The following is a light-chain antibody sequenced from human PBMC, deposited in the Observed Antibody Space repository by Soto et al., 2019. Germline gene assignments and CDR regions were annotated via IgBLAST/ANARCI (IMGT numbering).Light chain of an antibody. CDR3: MQSTQLPPT. V-gene: IGKV2D-29*02. CDR1: HSLLHITGETF. Sequence: DVVMTQTPLSLSVAPGQPASLSCTSSHSLLHITGETFLFWYLQKPGQSPQLLIYEVSTRVSGVPDRFSGSGSGTDFTLEISRVETDDVGIYYCMQSTQLPPTFGQGTRLEIK. J-gene: IGKJ5*01. CDR2: EVS.